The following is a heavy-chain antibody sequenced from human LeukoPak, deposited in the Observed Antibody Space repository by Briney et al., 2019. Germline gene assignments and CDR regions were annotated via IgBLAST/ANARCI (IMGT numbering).Heavy chain of an antibody. Sequence: GGSLRLSCAASGFTFSSYEMNWVRQAPGKGLEWVAVISNDGSNQYYADSMKGRSTISRDISKNTLYLQMNSLRSEDTAVYYCARARGKWELQGYFDYWGQGTLVTVSS. CDR3: ARARGKWELQGYFDY. CDR2: ISNDGSNQ. J-gene: IGHJ4*02. V-gene: IGHV3-30*04. CDR1: GFTFSSYE. D-gene: IGHD1-26*01.